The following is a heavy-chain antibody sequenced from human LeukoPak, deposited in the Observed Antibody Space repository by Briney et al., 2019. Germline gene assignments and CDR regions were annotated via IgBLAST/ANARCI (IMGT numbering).Heavy chain of an antibody. J-gene: IGHJ4*02. CDR2: IYYSGST. Sequence: SETLSLTCTVSGGSISSYYWSWIRQPPGKGLEWIGYIYYSGSTNYNPSLKSRVTISVDTSKNQFSLKLSSVTAADTAVYYCARETYGDYEGYWGQGTLVTVSS. CDR3: ARETYGDYEGY. D-gene: IGHD4-17*01. V-gene: IGHV4-59*12. CDR1: GGSISSYY.